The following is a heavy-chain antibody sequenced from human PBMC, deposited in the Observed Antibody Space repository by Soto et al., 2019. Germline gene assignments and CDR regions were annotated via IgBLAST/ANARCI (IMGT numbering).Heavy chain of an antibody. D-gene: IGHD3-3*01. V-gene: IGHV1-18*01. J-gene: IGHJ5*02. Sequence: WASVKVSCKASGYTFTSYGISWVRQAPGQGLEWMGWVNAYNGNTKYSQKFQGRVTITRGTSASTAYMELSSLRSEDTAVYYCARGFPLWLDPWGQGTLVTVSS. CDR3: ARGFPLWLDP. CDR2: VNAYNGNT. CDR1: GYTFTSYG.